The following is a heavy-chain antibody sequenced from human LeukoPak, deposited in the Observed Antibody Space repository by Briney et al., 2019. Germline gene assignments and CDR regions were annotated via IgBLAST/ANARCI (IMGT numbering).Heavy chain of an antibody. J-gene: IGHJ4*02. D-gene: IGHD3-9*01. CDR3: ARGPRAGYFDY. CDR2: ISSSSSYI. V-gene: IGHV3-21*01. Sequence: GGSLRLSCAASGFTFSSYSVNWVRQAPGKGLEWVSSISSSSSYIYYADSVKGRFTISRDNAKNSLYLQMNSLRAEDTAVYYCARGPRAGYFDYWGQGTLVTVSS. CDR1: GFTFSSYS.